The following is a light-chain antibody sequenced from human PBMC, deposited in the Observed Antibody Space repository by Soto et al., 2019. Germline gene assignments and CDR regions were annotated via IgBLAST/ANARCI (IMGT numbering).Light chain of an antibody. V-gene: IGLV1-47*01. J-gene: IGLJ1*01. CDR3: AAWDDSLSGYV. CDR2: KNN. CDR1: SSNIGTNY. Sequence: QSVLTQPPSASGTPGQRVTISCSGSSSNIGTNYAYWYQQLPGTAPKLLIYKNNQRPSGVPDRFSGSKSGTSASLALSGLRSEDEADYYCAAWDDSLSGYVFGTGTKLTVL.